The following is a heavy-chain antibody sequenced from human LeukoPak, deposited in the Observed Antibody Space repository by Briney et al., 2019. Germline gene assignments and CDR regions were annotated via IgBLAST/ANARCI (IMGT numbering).Heavy chain of an antibody. Sequence: ASVKVSCKASGYTFTSYDISWVRQAPGQGLEWMGWISAYNGNTNYAQKLQGRVTMTTDTSTSTAYMELRSLRSDDTAVYYCARSGRYCSSTSCYICDYWGQGTLVTVSS. CDR1: GYTFTSYD. V-gene: IGHV1-18*01. J-gene: IGHJ4*02. D-gene: IGHD2-2*02. CDR3: ARSGRYCSSTSCYICDY. CDR2: ISAYNGNT.